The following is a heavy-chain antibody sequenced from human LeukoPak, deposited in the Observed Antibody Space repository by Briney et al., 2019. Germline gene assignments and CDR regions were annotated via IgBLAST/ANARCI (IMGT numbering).Heavy chain of an antibody. CDR1: GFTFSSFA. Sequence: GGSLRLSCAASGFTFSSFAMSWVRQAPGKGLEWVSAISGSGGSTYYADSVKGRFTISRDNSKNTLYLQMNSLRAEDTAVYYCAESSRGYSYGYDYWGQGTLVTVSS. CDR3: AESSRGYSYGYDY. V-gene: IGHV3-23*01. CDR2: ISGSGGST. D-gene: IGHD5-18*01. J-gene: IGHJ4*02.